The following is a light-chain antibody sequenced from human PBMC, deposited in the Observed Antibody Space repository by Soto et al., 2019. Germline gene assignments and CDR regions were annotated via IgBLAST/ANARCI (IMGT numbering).Light chain of an antibody. V-gene: IGLV1-40*01. CDR3: QSYDSSLSGWV. CDR2: GNS. J-gene: IGLJ3*02. Sequence: QSVLTQPPSVSGAPGQRVTISCTGSSSNIGAVYDVHWYQQLPGTAPKLLIYGNSNRPSGVPDRFSGSKSGTSASLAITGLRAEEEADYYCQSYDSSLSGWVFGGGTKLTVL. CDR1: SSNIGAVYD.